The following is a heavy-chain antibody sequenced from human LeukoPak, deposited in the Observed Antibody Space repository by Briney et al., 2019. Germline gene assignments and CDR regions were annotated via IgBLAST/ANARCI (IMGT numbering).Heavy chain of an antibody. CDR2: TSGSGEST. CDR3: AKVGQNYHILTYYFDY. V-gene: IGHV3-23*01. J-gene: IGHJ4*02. Sequence: GGSLRLSCAVSGFTFRSYDMSWVRQAPGKGLEWVSGTSGSGESTYYANSVKGRFTISRDTSKNALYLHMNSLRVEDTAVYYCAKVGQNYHILTYYFDYWGQGTLVTVSS. CDR1: GFTFRSYD. D-gene: IGHD3-9*01.